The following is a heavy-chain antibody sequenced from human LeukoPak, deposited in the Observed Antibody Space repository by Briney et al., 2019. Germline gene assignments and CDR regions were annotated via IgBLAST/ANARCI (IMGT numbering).Heavy chain of an antibody. V-gene: IGHV3-7*05. J-gene: IGHJ1*01. D-gene: IGHD6-13*01. Sequence: PGGSLRLSCAASGFTFSSYWMSWVRQAPGKGLEWVANIKQGGSEKYYVDSVKGRFTISRDNAKNSLYLQMNSLRAEDTAVYYSSLEGSSWYRYFQHWGQGTLVTVSS. CDR3: SLEGSSWYRYFQH. CDR1: GFTFSSYW. CDR2: IKQGGSEK.